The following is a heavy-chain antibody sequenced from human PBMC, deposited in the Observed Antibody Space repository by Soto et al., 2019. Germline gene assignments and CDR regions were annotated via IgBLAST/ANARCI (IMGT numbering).Heavy chain of an antibody. CDR2: ISYDGSNK. CDR1: GFTFSSYA. V-gene: IGHV3-30-3*01. Sequence: QVQLVESGGGVVQPGRSLRLSCAASGFTFSSYAMHWVRQAPGKGLEWVAVISYDGSNKYYADSVKGRFTISRDNSKNTLYLQMNSLRAEDSAVYYCARHKRDLRFLEWSYYCDFWGQGTLVTVSS. D-gene: IGHD3-3*01. J-gene: IGHJ4*02. CDR3: ARHKRDLRFLEWSYYCDF.